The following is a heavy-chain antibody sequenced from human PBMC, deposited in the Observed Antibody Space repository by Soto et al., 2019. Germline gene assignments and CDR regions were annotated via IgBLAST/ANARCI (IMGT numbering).Heavy chain of an antibody. CDR3: AILLCVVLGDGALHDEFDI. D-gene: IGHD3-10*02. CDR1: GFTFSSYA. Sequence: PGGSLRLSCAASGFTFSSYAMSWVRQAPGKGLEWVSAISGSGGSTYYADSVKGRFTISRDNSKNTLYLQMNSLRAEDTAVYYCAILLCVVLGDGALHDEFDIWGQGTLVTVSS. CDR2: ISGSGGST. V-gene: IGHV3-23*01. J-gene: IGHJ3*02.